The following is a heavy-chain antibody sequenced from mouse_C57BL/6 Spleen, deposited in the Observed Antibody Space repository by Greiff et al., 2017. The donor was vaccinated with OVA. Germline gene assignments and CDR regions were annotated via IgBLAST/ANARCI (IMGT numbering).Heavy chain of an antibody. J-gene: IGHJ3*01. CDR3: ARQDARGFAY. V-gene: IGHV5-15*01. CDR2: ISNLAYSI. CDR1: GFTFSDYG. Sequence: EVQLQQSGGGLVQPGGSLKLSCAASGFTFSDYGMAWVRQAPRKGPEWVAFISNLAYSIYYADTVTGRFTISRENAKNTLYLEMSSLRSEDTAMYYCARQDARGFAYWGQGTLVTVSA.